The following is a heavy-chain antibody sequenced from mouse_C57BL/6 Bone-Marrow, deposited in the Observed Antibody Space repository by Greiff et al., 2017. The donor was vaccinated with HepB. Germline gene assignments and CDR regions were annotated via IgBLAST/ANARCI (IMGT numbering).Heavy chain of an antibody. Sequence: DVMLVESGEGLVKPGGSLKLSCAASGFTFSSYAMSWVRQTPEKRLEWVAYISSGGDYIYYADTVKGRFTISRDNARNTLYLQMSSLKSEDTAMYNCTRDGDGTTGYFDYWGQGTTLTVSS. CDR3: TRDGDGTTGYFDY. CDR2: ISSGGDYI. D-gene: IGHD1-1*01. J-gene: IGHJ2*01. V-gene: IGHV5-9-1*02. CDR1: GFTFSSYA.